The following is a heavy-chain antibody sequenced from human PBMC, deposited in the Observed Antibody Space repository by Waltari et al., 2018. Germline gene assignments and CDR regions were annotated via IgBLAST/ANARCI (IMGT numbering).Heavy chain of an antibody. Sequence: QLQLQESGPGLVKPSETLCLTCTVSGGSISSSSYYWGWIRQPPGKGLEWIGSIYYSGSTYYNPSLKSRVTISVDTSKNQFSLKLSSVTAADTAVYYCARDWKWPRADYYGMDVWGQGTTVTVSS. V-gene: IGHV4-39*07. CDR2: IYYSGST. CDR3: ARDWKWPRADYYGMDV. CDR1: GGSISSSSYY. J-gene: IGHJ6*02. D-gene: IGHD5-12*01.